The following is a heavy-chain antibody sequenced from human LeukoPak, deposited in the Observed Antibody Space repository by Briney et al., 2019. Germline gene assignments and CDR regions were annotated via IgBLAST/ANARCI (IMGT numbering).Heavy chain of an antibody. CDR2: IYYSGST. D-gene: IGHD1-26*01. Sequence: SETLSLTCTGSAGSISSYYWSWIRQPPGKGLEWIGYIYYSGSTNYNPSLKSRVTISVGTSKNQFSLKLSSVTAADTAVYYCARLATDYYYGMDVWGQGTTVTVSS. CDR3: ARLATDYYYGMDV. J-gene: IGHJ6*02. V-gene: IGHV4-59*08. CDR1: AGSISSYY.